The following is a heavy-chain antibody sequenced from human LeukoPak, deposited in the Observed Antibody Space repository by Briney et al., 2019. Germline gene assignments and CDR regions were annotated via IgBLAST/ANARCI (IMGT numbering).Heavy chain of an antibody. Sequence: GGSLRLSCAASGFTFSSYGMSWVRQAPGKGLEWVSAISGSGGSTYYADSVKGRFTISRDNAKNSLYLQMNSLRAEDTAVYYCARDQIAQQLVKNYYYYMDVWGKGTTVTVSS. J-gene: IGHJ6*03. D-gene: IGHD6-13*01. CDR1: GFTFSSYG. CDR3: ARDQIAQQLVKNYYYYMDV. V-gene: IGHV3-23*01. CDR2: ISGSGGST.